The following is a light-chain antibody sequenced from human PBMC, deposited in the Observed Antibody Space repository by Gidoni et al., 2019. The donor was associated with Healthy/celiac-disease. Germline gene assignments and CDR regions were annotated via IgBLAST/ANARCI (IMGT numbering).Light chain of an antibody. CDR1: TPNIGSNP. CDR2: SNS. J-gene: IGLJ2*01. V-gene: IGLV1-44*01. CDR3: ATWVDRLNGLT. Sequence: HSVLTQPPSASRTPGQTITISCSERTPNIGSNPVNWYQHIPGASPKLLIYSNSQRPSGVPDRFSGSKSGTSASLAISDLQSEDEADYYCATWVDRLNGLTFGGGTKLTVL.